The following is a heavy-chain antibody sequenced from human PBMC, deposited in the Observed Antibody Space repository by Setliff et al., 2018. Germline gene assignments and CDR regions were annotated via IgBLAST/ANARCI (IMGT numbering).Heavy chain of an antibody. J-gene: IGHJ4*02. CDR2: ISAYNGYI. CDR1: GLTFTTFS. CDR3: ARDRKEIVVKPPAASLDY. V-gene: IGHV1-18*01. Sequence: ASVKVSCKASGLTFTTFSISWVRQAPGQGLEWMGWISAYNGYIVYAQKFQGRVTMTTDTSTTTAYMEVRSLRSDDTAVYYCARDRKEIVVKPPAASLDYWGQGTQVTVSS. D-gene: IGHD2-2*01.